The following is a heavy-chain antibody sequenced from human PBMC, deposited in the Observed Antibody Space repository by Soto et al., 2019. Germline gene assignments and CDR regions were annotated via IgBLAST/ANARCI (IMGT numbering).Heavy chain of an antibody. CDR2: IYYSGST. J-gene: IGHJ5*02. V-gene: IGHV4-39*01. Sequence: PAGTLCLGCTVSGGPISISSYYWGWIRQPPGKGLEWIGSIYYSGSTYYNPSLKSRVTISVDTCKNQFSLKLSSVTAADTAVYYGARRGRIAVAGKIDYWFDPWGQGTMVTVSS. CDR3: ARRGRIAVAGKIDYWFDP. CDR1: GGPISISSYY. D-gene: IGHD6-19*01.